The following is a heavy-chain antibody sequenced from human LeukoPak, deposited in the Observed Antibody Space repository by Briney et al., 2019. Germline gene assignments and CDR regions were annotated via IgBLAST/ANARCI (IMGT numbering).Heavy chain of an antibody. J-gene: IGHJ6*03. Sequence: PGGSLRLSCAASGFTFSSYSMNWVRQAPGKGLEWVSSISSSSTYIYYADSVKGRFTISRDNAKNSLYLQMNSLRAEDTAVYYCARDHGYYYGSGPHYTDVWDKGTTVAISS. CDR2: ISSSSTYI. D-gene: IGHD3-10*01. CDR3: ARDHGYYYGSGPHYTDV. V-gene: IGHV3-21*01. CDR1: GFTFSSYS.